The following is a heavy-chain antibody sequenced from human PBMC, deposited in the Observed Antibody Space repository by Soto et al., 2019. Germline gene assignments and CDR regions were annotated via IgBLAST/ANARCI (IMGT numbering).Heavy chain of an antibody. J-gene: IGHJ4*02. CDR3: AREDSGAFFDF. Sequence: PSETLSLTCAVSGGSIISGGYSWSWIRQPPWKGLEWIGYIYSGTTHYNPSLESRVTIAMDRSKNQVSLSLKSVTAADTAVYYCAREDSGAFFDFWGQGXLVTVSS. V-gene: IGHV4-30-2*01. CDR2: IYSGTT. D-gene: IGHD2-15*01. CDR1: GGSIISGGYS.